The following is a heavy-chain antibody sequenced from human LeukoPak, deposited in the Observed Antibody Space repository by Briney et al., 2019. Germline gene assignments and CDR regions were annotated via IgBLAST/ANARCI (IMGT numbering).Heavy chain of an antibody. Sequence: GGPLTLSCAAYGFTFSSDSMNRVRQAPGMVLVWRSYISSSSRTIYDADSVKGRFTISRDNAKNSLDLQMNSLRDEETAVYYRAREGLWFGELLSHRDCYGMDVWGQGTTVTVSS. J-gene: IGHJ6*02. CDR2: ISSSSRTI. CDR1: GFTFSSDS. CDR3: AREGLWFGELLSHRDCYGMDV. D-gene: IGHD3-10*01. V-gene: IGHV3-48*02.